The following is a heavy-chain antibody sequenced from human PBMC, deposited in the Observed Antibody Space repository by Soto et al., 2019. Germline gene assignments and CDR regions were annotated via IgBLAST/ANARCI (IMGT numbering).Heavy chain of an antibody. J-gene: IGHJ4*02. CDR1: GYTFSSYA. CDR3: ARDSPPSDY. V-gene: IGHV1-18*01. Sequence: QVQLVQSGAEVKKPGASVKVSCKASGYTFSSYAITWVRQAPGQGLEWMAWISAYSGKTNYAQKFQGRVTLPTYTTTNTAYMEVRRLSSADTALYYCARDSPPSDYWGQGTLVTVDS. CDR2: ISAYSGKT.